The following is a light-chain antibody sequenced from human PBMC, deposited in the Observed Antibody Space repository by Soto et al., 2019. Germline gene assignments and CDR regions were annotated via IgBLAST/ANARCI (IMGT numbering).Light chain of an antibody. J-gene: IGKJ5*01. CDR2: GAS. CDR3: QQYNNWPIT. Sequence: EIVMTQSPATLSVSPGERATLSCRASQSVSNNYLAWYQQKPGQAPRLLIYGASNRATGIPDRFSGSGSGTEFALTISSLQSEDFAVYYCQQYNNWPITFGQGTRLEIK. V-gene: IGKV3D-15*01. CDR1: QSVSNN.